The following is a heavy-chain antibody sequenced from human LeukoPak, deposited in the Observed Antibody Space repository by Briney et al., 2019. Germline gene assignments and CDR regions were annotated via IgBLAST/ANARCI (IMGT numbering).Heavy chain of an antibody. D-gene: IGHD3-9*01. Sequence: ASVKVSCKASGYTFTSYGISWVRQAPGQGLEWMGWISAYNGNTNYAQKLQVRVTLTRDTSASTVYMELSSLRSEDTAVYYCARGYYDLLTGHVVTYYFDYWGQGTLVTVSS. CDR1: GYTFTSYG. J-gene: IGHJ4*02. CDR3: ARGYYDLLTGHVVTYYFDY. CDR2: ISAYNGNT. V-gene: IGHV1-18*01.